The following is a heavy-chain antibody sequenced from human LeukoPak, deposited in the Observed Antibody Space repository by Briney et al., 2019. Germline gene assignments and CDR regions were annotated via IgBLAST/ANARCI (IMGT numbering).Heavy chain of an antibody. D-gene: IGHD5-24*01. CDR3: ARGRDGYNLGDY. Sequence: TSETLSLTGTVSGGSISSSNHYWGWIRQPPGKGLEWIGSMSYSGSTFYNPSLKSRVTISVDTSKNQFSLKVSSVTAADTAVYYCARGRDGYNLGDYWGQGTLVTVSS. V-gene: IGHV4-39*07. CDR2: MSYSGST. J-gene: IGHJ4*02. CDR1: GGSISSSNHY.